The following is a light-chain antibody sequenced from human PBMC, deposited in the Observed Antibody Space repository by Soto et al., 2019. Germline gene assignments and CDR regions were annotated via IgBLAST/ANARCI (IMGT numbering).Light chain of an antibody. Sequence: QSVLTQPASVSGSPGQSITISCTGTSXDVGGYTYVSWYQQHPGKAPKLMIFEVSNRPSGVSNRFSGSKSGNTASLTISGLQTEDEADYYCSSYTSSSTYVFGTGTKVTVL. V-gene: IGLV2-14*01. J-gene: IGLJ1*01. CDR3: SSYTSSSTYV. CDR1: SXDVGGYTY. CDR2: EVS.